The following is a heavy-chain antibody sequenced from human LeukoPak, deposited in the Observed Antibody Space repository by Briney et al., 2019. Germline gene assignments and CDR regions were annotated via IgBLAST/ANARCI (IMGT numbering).Heavy chain of an antibody. V-gene: IGHV3-23*01. Sequence: GGSLRLSCEASGLTFSNSAMGWVRQAPGKGLEWVSGVSGSGHYTYYADPAKGRFTISRDNSKNTLFLQMNSLRAEDTALYYCVKDGSWGDYYFYFYIDVWGKGTTVTVSS. CDR3: VKDGSWGDYYFYFYIDV. CDR2: VSGSGHYT. D-gene: IGHD3-16*01. J-gene: IGHJ6*03. CDR1: GLTFSNSA.